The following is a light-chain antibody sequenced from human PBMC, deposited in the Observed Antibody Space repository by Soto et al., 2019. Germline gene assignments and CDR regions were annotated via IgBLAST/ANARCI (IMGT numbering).Light chain of an antibody. Sequence: IQMTHSPSSLSASLGYRVTITCRASQSISSYLNWYQQKPRKAPEVLIFGASTLQSGVPSRFSGSGSGTEFTLTISSLQPEDFATYYCQQLMSYPITFGQGTLLEIK. J-gene: IGKJ5*01. CDR1: QSISSY. CDR2: GAS. V-gene: IGKV1-9*01. CDR3: QQLMSYPIT.